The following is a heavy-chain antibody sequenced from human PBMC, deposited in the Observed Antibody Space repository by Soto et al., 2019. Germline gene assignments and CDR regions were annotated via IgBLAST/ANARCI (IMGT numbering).Heavy chain of an antibody. CDR3: AAPGGHHFGMDL. D-gene: IGHD2-8*02. Sequence: ASVKVSCKSFDNTFTYYGINWVRQAPGQGLEWLGWISGYNANTKEAQKFQDRVSMTADTSTRTAYLEVRSLTSDDTGVYFCAAPGGHHFGMDLWDQGTTVTVSS. CDR2: ISGYNANT. V-gene: IGHV1-18*01. J-gene: IGHJ6*02. CDR1: DNTFTYYG.